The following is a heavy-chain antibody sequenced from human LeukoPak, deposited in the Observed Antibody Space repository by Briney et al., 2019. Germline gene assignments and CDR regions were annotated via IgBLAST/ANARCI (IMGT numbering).Heavy chain of an antibody. D-gene: IGHD6-13*01. CDR3: AKDLAPFTSGWYAFDY. J-gene: IGHJ4*02. Sequence: TGGSLRLSCAASGFSFTSYAMSWVRQAPGKGLEWVSAITGSGGTKYYADSVKGRFTISRDSSKNTLFLQMNSLGAEDTAVYSCAKDLAPFTSGWYAFDYWGRGTLVTVSS. CDR2: ITGSGGTK. CDR1: GFSFTSYA. V-gene: IGHV3-23*01.